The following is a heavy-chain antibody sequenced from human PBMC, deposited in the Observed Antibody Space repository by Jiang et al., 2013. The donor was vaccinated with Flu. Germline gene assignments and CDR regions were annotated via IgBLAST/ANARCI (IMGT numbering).Heavy chain of an antibody. J-gene: IGHJ1*01. CDR1: GYTFTSYG. Sequence: SGAEVKKPGASVKVSCKASGYTFTSYGISWVRQAPGQGLEWMGWISAYNGNTNYAQKLQGRVTMTTDTSTSTAYMELRSLRSDDTAVYYCARDSHESLPILQYLPRYFQHWGQGTLVTVSS. CDR3: ARDSHESLPILQYLPRYFQH. D-gene: IGHD2-15*01. CDR2: ISAYNGNT. V-gene: IGHV1-18*04.